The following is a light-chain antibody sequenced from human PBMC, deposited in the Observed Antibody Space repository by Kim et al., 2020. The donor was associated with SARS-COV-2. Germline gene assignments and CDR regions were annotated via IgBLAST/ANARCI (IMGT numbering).Light chain of an antibody. Sequence: AIRITQSPSSLSASTGDRVTITCRASQGISSYLAWYQQKPGKAPKLLIYAASTLQSGVPSRFSGSGSGTDFTLTISCLQSEDFATYYCQQYYSYLQLTFGGGTKVDIK. J-gene: IGKJ4*01. CDR2: AAS. V-gene: IGKV1-8*01. CDR3: QQYYSYLQLT. CDR1: QGISSY.